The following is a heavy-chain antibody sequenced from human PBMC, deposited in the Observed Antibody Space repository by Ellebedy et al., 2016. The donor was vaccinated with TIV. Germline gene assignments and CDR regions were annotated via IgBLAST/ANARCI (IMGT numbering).Heavy chain of an antibody. V-gene: IGHV1-18*04. CDR1: GYTFTSYG. D-gene: IGHD4-23*01. CDR3: ASGGYGGNPKTRYYGMDV. Sequence: ASVKVSCKASGYTFTSYGISWVRQAPGQGLEWMGWISAYNGNTNYAQKLQGRVTMTTDTSTSTAYMELSSLRSEDTAVYYCASGGYGGNPKTRYYGMDVWGQGTTVTVSS. J-gene: IGHJ6*02. CDR2: ISAYNGNT.